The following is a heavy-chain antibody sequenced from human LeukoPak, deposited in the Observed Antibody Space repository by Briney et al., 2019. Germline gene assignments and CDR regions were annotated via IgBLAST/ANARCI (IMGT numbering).Heavy chain of an antibody. CDR2: ISSNGGST. CDR1: GFTFSSYA. Sequence: GGSLRLSCAASGFTFSSYAMHWVRQAPGKGLEYVSAISSNGGSTYYANSVKGRFTISRDNSKNTLYLQMGSLRAEDMAVYYCARERLAVAGRGVDYWGQGTLVTVSS. J-gene: IGHJ4*02. V-gene: IGHV3-64*01. D-gene: IGHD6-19*01. CDR3: ARERLAVAGRGVDY.